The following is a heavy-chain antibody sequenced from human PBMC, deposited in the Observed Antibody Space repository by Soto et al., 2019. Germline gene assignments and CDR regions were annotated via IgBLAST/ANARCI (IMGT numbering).Heavy chain of an antibody. CDR1: GFTFSSYA. CDR3: AKDGDRNCYGTSCLNWFGP. Sequence: EVQLLESGGGLVQPGGSLRLSCAASGFTFSSYAMNWVRQAPGKGLEWVSAISGSGSRTFYADSVKGRFTISRDNSRNTLYLQMNSLRAADTAVYYCAKDGDRNCYGTSCLNWFGPWGQGTLVTVSS. J-gene: IGHJ5*02. CDR2: ISGSGSRT. V-gene: IGHV3-23*01. D-gene: IGHD2-2*01.